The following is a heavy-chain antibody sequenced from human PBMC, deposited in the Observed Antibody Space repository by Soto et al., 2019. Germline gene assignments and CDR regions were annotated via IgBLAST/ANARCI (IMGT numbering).Heavy chain of an antibody. Sequence: QVQLVQSGAEVKKPRSSVKVSCKASGGTFSSYTISWVRQAPGQGLEWMGRIIPILGIANYAQKFQGRVTXXAXKXXSTAYMELSSLRSEDTAVYYCASATTTVTTDYFDYWGQGTLVTVSS. CDR2: IIPILGIA. CDR1: GGTFSSYT. V-gene: IGHV1-69*02. J-gene: IGHJ4*02. CDR3: ASATTTVTTDYFDY. D-gene: IGHD4-17*01.